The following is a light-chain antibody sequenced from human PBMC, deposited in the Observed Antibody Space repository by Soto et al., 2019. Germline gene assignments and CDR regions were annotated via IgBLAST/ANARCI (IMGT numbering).Light chain of an antibody. CDR2: EVD. J-gene: IGLJ3*02. V-gene: IGLV2-14*01. CDR3: SSYTGIDTQV. Sequence: QSALTQPASVSGSPGQSITISCTGTSSDVGFYNYVSWYQQQHPGKAPKLMIYEVDNRPSGFSIRFSGSKSGNTASLTISGLQAEDEADYYCSSYTGIDTQVFGGGTKLTVL. CDR1: SSDVGFYNY.